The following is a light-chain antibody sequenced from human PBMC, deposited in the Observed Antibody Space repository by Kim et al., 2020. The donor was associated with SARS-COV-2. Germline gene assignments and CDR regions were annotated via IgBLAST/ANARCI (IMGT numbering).Light chain of an antibody. V-gene: IGLV2-14*03. J-gene: IGLJ2*01. CDR2: DVT. Sequence: QSITLSCTGTTPDVGNCNFVSWYHHHPGEAPQVLVYDVTKRPSGVSNRFFGSKSGNTASLTISGLQTDDEADYYCCSYASGSTLIFGGGTQLTVL. CDR1: TPDVGNCNF. CDR3: CSYASGSTLI.